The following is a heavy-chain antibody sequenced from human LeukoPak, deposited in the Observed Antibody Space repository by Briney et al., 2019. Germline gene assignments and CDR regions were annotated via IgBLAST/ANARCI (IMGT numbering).Heavy chain of an antibody. CDR1: GGSINSADYY. Sequence: SETLSLTCTVSGGSINSADYYCSWIRQLPGPGLEWIGYIYYTGNTYYSPSLKSRVTISADTSKNQFSLRLSSVTAADTAVYYCARASVVLHQFDSWGQGTLVTVSS. CDR3: ARASVVLHQFDS. CDR2: IYYTGNT. J-gene: IGHJ4*02. D-gene: IGHD2-21*01. V-gene: IGHV4-30-4*01.